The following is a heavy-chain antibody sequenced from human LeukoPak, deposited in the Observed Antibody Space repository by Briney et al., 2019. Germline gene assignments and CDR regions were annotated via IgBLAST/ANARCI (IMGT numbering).Heavy chain of an antibody. V-gene: IGHV4-39*01. CDR3: ARQRDYYDSSGYDYFDY. D-gene: IGHD3-22*01. CDR1: GGSISSSGYF. CDR2: IHYSGST. J-gene: IGHJ4*02. Sequence: PSETLSLTCTVSGGSISSSGYFWGWIRQPPGKGLDWIGSIHYSGSTYYNPSLKSRVAISLDTSKNQFSLKLSSVTAADTAVYYCARQRDYYDSSGYDYFDYWGQGTLVTVSS.